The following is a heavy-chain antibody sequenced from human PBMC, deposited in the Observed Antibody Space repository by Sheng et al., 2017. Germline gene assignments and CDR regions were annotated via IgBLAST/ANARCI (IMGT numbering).Heavy chain of an antibody. V-gene: IGHV3-33*01. Sequence: QVQLVESGGGVVQPGRSLRLSCAASGFTFSSYGMHWVRQAPGKGLEWVAVIWYDGSNKYYADSVKGRFTISRDNSKNTLYLQMNSLRAEDTAVYYCARDREGIFGVRNWFDPGAREPW. J-gene: IGHJ5*02. CDR2: IWYDGSNK. CDR1: GFTFSSYG. D-gene: IGHD3-3*01. CDR3: ARDREGIFGVRNWFDP.